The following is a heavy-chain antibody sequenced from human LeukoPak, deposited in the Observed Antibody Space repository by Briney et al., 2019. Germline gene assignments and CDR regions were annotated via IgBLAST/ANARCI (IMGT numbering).Heavy chain of an antibody. Sequence: SETLSLTCTVSGGSISSYYWSWIRQPPGKGLEWIGYIYYSGSTNYNPSLKSRVTISVDTSKNQFSLKLSSVTAADTAVYYCARVTTVTNKIDYWGQGTLVTVSS. D-gene: IGHD4-11*01. V-gene: IGHV4-59*12. CDR3: ARVTTVTNKIDY. J-gene: IGHJ4*02. CDR2: IYYSGST. CDR1: GGSISSYY.